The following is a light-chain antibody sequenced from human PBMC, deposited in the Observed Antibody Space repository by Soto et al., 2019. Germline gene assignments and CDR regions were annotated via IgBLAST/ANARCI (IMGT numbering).Light chain of an antibody. CDR3: QQCNNWPLT. Sequence: EIVLTQSPATLSLSPGARATLSCRASQSVSRSLTWYQQKPGQPPRLLIYGVSNRATGIPARFSGSGSGTDFTLTISSLEPEDFAVYYCQQCNNWPLTFGGGTKVELK. CDR1: QSVSRS. V-gene: IGKV3-11*01. J-gene: IGKJ4*01. CDR2: GVS.